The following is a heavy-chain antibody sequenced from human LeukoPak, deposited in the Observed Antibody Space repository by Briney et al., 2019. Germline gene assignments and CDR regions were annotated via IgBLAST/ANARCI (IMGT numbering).Heavy chain of an antibody. D-gene: IGHD5-18*01. CDR3: ARESGYSYGYFDY. J-gene: IGHJ4*02. CDR1: GFTFSSYG. Sequence: GRSLRLSCAASGFTFSSYGMHWVRQAPGKGLEWVSVIYSGGSTYYADSVKGRFTISRDNSKNTLYLQMNSLRAEDTAVYYCARESGYSYGYFDYWGQGTLVTVSS. CDR2: IYSGGST. V-gene: IGHV3-66*01.